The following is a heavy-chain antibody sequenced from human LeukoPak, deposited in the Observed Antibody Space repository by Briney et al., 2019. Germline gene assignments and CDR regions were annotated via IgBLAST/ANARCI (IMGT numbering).Heavy chain of an antibody. CDR3: ARHDLTSISMFYNAFDM. Sequence: GESLKISCKGSGYSFSSYWIGWVRQMPGKGLEWMGIIYPGDSETTYSPSFQGQVTISVDKSISTAYLQWSSLKASDTAMYYCARHDLTSISMFYNAFDMWGQGTMVTVSS. V-gene: IGHV5-51*01. D-gene: IGHD3-10*02. CDR2: IYPGDSET. CDR1: GYSFSSYW. J-gene: IGHJ3*02.